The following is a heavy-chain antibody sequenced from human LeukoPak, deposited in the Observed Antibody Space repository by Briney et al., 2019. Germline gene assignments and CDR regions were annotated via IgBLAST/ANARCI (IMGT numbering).Heavy chain of an antibody. Sequence: SQTLSLTCTVSGGSISSGDYYWSWIRQPPGKGLEWIGYIYYSGSTYYSPSLKSRVTISVDTSKNQFSLKLSSVTAADTAVYYCARVAIVGATSLDYWGQGTLVTVSS. CDR1: GGSISSGDYY. CDR3: ARVAIVGATSLDY. V-gene: IGHV4-30-4*08. J-gene: IGHJ4*02. D-gene: IGHD1-26*01. CDR2: IYYSGST.